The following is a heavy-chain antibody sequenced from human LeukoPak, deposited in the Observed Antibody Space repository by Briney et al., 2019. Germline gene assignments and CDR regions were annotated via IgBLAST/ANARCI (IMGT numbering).Heavy chain of an antibody. V-gene: IGHV4-30-4*08. Sequence: PSQTLSLTCTVSGGSISSGDYYWSWIRQPPGKGLEWIGYIYYSGSTYYNPSLKSRVTISVDTSKNQFSLKLSSVTAADTAVYYCAREGDGATDAFDTWGQGTMVTVSS. D-gene: IGHD4/OR15-4a*01. CDR3: AREGDGATDAFDT. J-gene: IGHJ3*02. CDR2: IYYSGST. CDR1: GGSISSGDYY.